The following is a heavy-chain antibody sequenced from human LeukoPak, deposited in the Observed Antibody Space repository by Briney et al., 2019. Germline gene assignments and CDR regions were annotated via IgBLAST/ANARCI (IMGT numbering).Heavy chain of an antibody. Sequence: PSETLSLTCAVYGGSFSGYYWSWIRQPPGKGLEWIGEINHSGSTNYNPSLKSRVTISVDTSKNQFSLKLSSVTAADTAVYYCARGPGCCSSTSCYPSLFCPGLPDYWGQGTLVTVSS. J-gene: IGHJ4*02. CDR3: ARGPGCCSSTSCYPSLFCPGLPDY. V-gene: IGHV4-34*01. D-gene: IGHD2-2*01. CDR1: GGSFSGYY. CDR2: INHSGST.